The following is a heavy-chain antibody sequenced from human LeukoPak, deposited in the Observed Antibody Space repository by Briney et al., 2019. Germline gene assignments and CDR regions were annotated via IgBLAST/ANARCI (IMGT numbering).Heavy chain of an antibody. Sequence: PGGSLRLSCAASGFTFSSYEMNWVRQAPGKGLEWVSYISSSGSTIYYADSVKGRFTISRDNVKNSLYLQMNSLRAEDTAVYSCARVNDYDSGSLYRPIDYWGQGTLVTVSP. J-gene: IGHJ4*02. CDR2: ISSSGSTI. CDR3: ARVNDYDSGSLYRPIDY. D-gene: IGHD3-10*01. CDR1: GFTFSSYE. V-gene: IGHV3-48*03.